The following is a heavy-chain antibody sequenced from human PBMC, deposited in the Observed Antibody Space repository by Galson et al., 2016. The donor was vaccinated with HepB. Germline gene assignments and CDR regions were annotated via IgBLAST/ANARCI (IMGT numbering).Heavy chain of an antibody. V-gene: IGHV4-34*01. J-gene: IGHJ6*02. CDR1: GGSFSDHY. Sequence: SETLSLTCAVYGGSFSDHYWNWIRQPPGKGLEWIGEINHGGSTNYNPSLKSRVTMTVDTSKNEFSLKLNSVTAADTAGYYCARYKRYYHGSGRVNYYYIMDVWGQRTTVIVSS. D-gene: IGHD3-10*01. CDR2: INHGGST. CDR3: ARYKRYYHGSGRVNYYYIMDV.